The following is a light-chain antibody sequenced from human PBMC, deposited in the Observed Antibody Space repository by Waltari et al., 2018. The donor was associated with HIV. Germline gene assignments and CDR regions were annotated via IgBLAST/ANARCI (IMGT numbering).Light chain of an antibody. CDR1: SSNIGRNN. Sequence: QSVLTQPPSASGTPGQRVTIPCSGSSSNIGRNNVNWYQQLPGTAPKLLLYSNNHRPSGVPDRFSGSKSGTSASLAISGLQSEDEADYYCAAWDGSLNGRVFGGGTKLTVL. J-gene: IGLJ3*02. CDR3: AAWDGSLNGRV. CDR2: SNN. V-gene: IGLV1-44*01.